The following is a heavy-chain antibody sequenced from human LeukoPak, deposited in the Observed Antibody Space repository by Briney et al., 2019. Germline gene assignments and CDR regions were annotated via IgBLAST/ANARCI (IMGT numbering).Heavy chain of an antibody. J-gene: IGHJ4*02. CDR3: ARGNRLGYSYGLDY. V-gene: IGHV4-59*01. CDR2: IYCSGNT. D-gene: IGHD5-18*01. Sequence: PSETLSLTCTVSNTSISTYYWSWIRQPPGKGLEWIGYIYCSGNTNYNSSLKSRVTISLDTSKNQFSLKLSSVTAADTAVYYCARGNRLGYSYGLDYWGQGTLVTVSS. CDR1: NTSISTYY.